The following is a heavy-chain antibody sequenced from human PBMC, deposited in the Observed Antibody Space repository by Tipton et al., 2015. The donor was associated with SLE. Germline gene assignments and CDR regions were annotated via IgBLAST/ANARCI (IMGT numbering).Heavy chain of an antibody. CDR3: ARHGMVNCYYYMDV. J-gene: IGHJ6*03. CDR2: IYYNGKT. V-gene: IGHV4-59*08. Sequence: TLSLTCSVSGGSISSYYWSWIRQPPAKGLEWIGFIYYNGKTNYNSSLKSRVTISVDTSKSQFSLKLRSVTAADTAVYYCARHGMVNCYYYMDVWGKGTTVTVSS. CDR1: GGSISSYY. D-gene: IGHD4-23*01.